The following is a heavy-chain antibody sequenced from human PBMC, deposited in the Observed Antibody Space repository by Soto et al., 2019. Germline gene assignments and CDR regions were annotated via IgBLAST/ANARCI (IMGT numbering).Heavy chain of an antibody. Sequence: QVQLVESGGGVVQPGTSLRLSCAASGFTFGNYGMHWVRQPPGKGLEWISSILYDGSDKYYADSVKGRFTISRDGSKNTLYLQMDSLRPEDTAVYYCAKWGEVSHNPGGNYYYGMAVWGQGPTVTVSS. J-gene: IGHJ6*02. CDR3: AKWGEVSHNPGGNYYYGMAV. V-gene: IGHV3-30*18. CDR1: GFTFGNYG. D-gene: IGHD3-16*01. CDR2: ILYDGSDK.